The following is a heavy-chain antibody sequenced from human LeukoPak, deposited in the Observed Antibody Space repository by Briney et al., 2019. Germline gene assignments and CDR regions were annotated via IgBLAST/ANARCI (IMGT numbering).Heavy chain of an antibody. Sequence: GGSLRLSCAASGITLSDYWVTWVRQAPGKGLEWVANINEISAEKNYVGSVMGRFTISRDNSKNSLYLQMNSLRGEDTAVYYCASYYYGSRASLGYWGQGTLVTVSS. CDR3: ASYYYGSRASLGY. CDR1: GITLSDYW. CDR2: INEISAEK. D-gene: IGHD3-10*01. J-gene: IGHJ4*02. V-gene: IGHV3-7*01.